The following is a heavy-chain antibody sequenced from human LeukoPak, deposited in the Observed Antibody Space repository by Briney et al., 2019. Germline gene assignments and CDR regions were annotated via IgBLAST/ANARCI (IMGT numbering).Heavy chain of an antibody. V-gene: IGHV3-48*02. Sequence: GGSLRLSCAASGFTFSYYSLNWVRQAPGKGLEWVSYISSSSTIYYADSVRGRFTISRDNSKNTLYLQMNSLRDDDTAVYYCVRGVGVSRFNYLDPWGQGTLVIVSS. D-gene: IGHD1-7*01. CDR2: ISSSSTI. J-gene: IGHJ5*02. CDR3: VRGVGVSRFNYLDP. CDR1: GFTFSYYS.